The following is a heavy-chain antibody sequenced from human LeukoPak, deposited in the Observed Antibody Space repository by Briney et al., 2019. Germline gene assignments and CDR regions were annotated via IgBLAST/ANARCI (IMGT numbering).Heavy chain of an antibody. V-gene: IGHV4-30-2*01. Sequence: NWVRQPPGKGLEWIGYIYHSGSTYYNPSLKSRVTISVDRSKNQFSLKLSSVTAADTAVYYCARDPRYDFWSGYGIWGQGTMVTVSS. CDR2: IYHSGST. D-gene: IGHD3-3*01. CDR3: ARDPRYDFWSGYGI. J-gene: IGHJ3*02.